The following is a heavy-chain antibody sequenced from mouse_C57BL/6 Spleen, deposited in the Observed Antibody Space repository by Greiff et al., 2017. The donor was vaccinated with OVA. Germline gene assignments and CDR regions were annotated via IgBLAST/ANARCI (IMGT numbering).Heavy chain of an antibody. CDR3: ARPLFITTVVFDY. D-gene: IGHD1-1*01. CDR2: ILPGSGST. Sequence: VKLMESGAELMKPGASVKLSCKATGYTFTGYWIEWVKQRPGHGLVWIGEILPGSGSTNYNEKFKGKDTFTADTSSNTAYMQLSSLTTEDSAIYYCARPLFITTVVFDYWGQGTTLTVSS. V-gene: IGHV1-9*01. CDR1: GYTFTGYW. J-gene: IGHJ2*01.